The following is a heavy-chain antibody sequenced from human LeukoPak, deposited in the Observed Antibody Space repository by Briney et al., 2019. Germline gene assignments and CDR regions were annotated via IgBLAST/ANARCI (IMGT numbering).Heavy chain of an antibody. CDR2: ISNSGGST. J-gene: IGHJ4*02. Sequence: GGSLSLAWAASGFTFSSYAMTWVRQAPGKGLEWVSTISNSGGSTYYADSVKGRFTISRDNSKNTVYLQMNSLRAEDTAVFYCAKDLDTAMIGKIDHWGQGTRVTVSS. CDR3: AKDLDTAMIGKIDH. V-gene: IGHV3-23*01. CDR1: GFTFSSYA. D-gene: IGHD5-18*01.